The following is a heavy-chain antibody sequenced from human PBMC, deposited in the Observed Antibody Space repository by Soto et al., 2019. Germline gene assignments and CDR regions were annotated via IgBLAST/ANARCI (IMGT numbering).Heavy chain of an antibody. J-gene: IGHJ4*02. CDR3: ARQIYDSDTGPNFQYYFDS. Sequence: PGESLKISCKGSGYSFAGYWITWVRQKPGKGLEWMGRIDPSDSQTYYSPSFRGHVTISVTKSITTVFLQWSSLRASDTAMYYCARQIYDSDTGPNFQYYFDSWGQGNQVPVS. CDR1: GYSFAGYW. CDR2: IDPSDSQT. D-gene: IGHD3-22*01. V-gene: IGHV5-10-1*01.